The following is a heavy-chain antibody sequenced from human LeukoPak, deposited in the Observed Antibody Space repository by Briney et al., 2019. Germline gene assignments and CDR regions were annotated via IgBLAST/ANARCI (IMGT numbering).Heavy chain of an antibody. CDR3: QGGIAAAGTEDYYYYYCMDV. Sequence: SVKLCCNAAGATFTSYAASWGRQAPGQGLGWRGGVLPIFGTASYAKKFTGRVTITAAKSTSTAYMELSSLRSKDTAVYYCQGGIAAAGTEDYYYYYCMDVWGKGTTVTVPS. J-gene: IGHJ6*04. CDR2: VLPIFGTA. D-gene: IGHD6-13*01. CDR1: GATFTSYA. V-gene: IGHV1-69*06.